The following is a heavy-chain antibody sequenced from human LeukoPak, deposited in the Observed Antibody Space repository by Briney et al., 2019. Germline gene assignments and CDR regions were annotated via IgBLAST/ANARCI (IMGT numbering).Heavy chain of an antibody. CDR2: IYPGDSDT. CDR3: ARGCYGSTSYYDAFDI. CDR1: GYSFTSYW. D-gene: IGHD2-2*01. J-gene: IGHJ3*02. V-gene: IGHV5-51*01. Sequence: GESLKISCKGSGYSFTSYWIGWVRQMPGKGLEWMGIIYPGDSDTRYSPSFQGQVTISADKSISTAYLQWSSLKASDTAMYYCARGCYGSTSYYDAFDIWGQGTMVTVSS.